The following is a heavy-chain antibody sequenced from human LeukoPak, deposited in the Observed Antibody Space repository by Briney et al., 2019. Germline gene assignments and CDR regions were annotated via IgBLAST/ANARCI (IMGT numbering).Heavy chain of an antibody. V-gene: IGHV4-59*01. CDR2: ICYSGST. J-gene: IGHJ6*03. Sequence: SESLSLTCTVSGGSISSYYWSWIRQPPGKGLEWIGYICYSGSTNYNPSLKSRVTISVGTSKNQFSLKLSSVTAADTAVYYCARAGYCSSTSCSAYYYCYYMDVWGKGTTVTVSS. D-gene: IGHD2-2*01. CDR3: ARAGYCSSTSCSAYYYCYYMDV. CDR1: GGSISSYY.